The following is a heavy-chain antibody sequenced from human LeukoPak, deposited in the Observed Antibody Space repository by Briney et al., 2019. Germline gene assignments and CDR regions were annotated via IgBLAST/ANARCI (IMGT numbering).Heavy chain of an antibody. CDR1: GGSFSGYY. Sequence: PSETLSLTCAVYGGSFSGYYWSWIRQPPGKGLEWIGEINHSGSTDYNPSLKSRVTISVDTSKNQFSLKLSSVTAADTAVYYCARDRVYYYGSGSYCYGMDVWGQGTTVTVSS. D-gene: IGHD3-10*01. CDR3: ARDRVYYYGSGSYCYGMDV. J-gene: IGHJ6*02. V-gene: IGHV4-34*01. CDR2: INHSGST.